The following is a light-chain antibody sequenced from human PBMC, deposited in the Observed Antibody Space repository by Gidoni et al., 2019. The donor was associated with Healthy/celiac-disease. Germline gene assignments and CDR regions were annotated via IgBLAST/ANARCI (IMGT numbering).Light chain of an antibody. V-gene: IGKV4-1*01. Sequence: DIVMTQSPDSLAVSLGERATINCKSSQSVSYSSNNKNYFAWYQQKPGQPPKLLIYWASTRESGVPDRFSGSGSGTDFTLTISSLQAEDVAVYYCQQYYSTPLTFXGXTKVEIK. CDR2: WAS. J-gene: IGKJ4*01. CDR3: QQYYSTPLT. CDR1: QSVSYSSNNKNY.